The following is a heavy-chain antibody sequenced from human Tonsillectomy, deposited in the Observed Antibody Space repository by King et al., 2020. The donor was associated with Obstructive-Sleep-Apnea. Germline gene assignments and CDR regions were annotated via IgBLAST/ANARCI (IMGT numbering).Heavy chain of an antibody. V-gene: IGHV3-9*01. CDR3: TKDIGSAEQLWSYFES. J-gene: IGHJ4*02. CDR2: ISWNSGSI. CDR1: GFTFDDYA. Sequence: VQLVESGGGLVQPGRSLRLSCAASGFTFDDYAMHWVRQAPGKGLEWVSGISWNSGSIGYADSVKGRFTISRDNAKNSLYLQMNSLRGEDTAFYYCTKDIGSAEQLWSYFESWGQGTLVTVSS. D-gene: IGHD5-18*01.